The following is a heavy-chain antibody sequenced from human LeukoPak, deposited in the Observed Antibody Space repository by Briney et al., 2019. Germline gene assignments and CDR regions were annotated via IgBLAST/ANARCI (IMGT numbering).Heavy chain of an antibody. CDR3: AKDSLLTVVSPVAAS. D-gene: IGHD4-23*01. CDR1: GFTFSDYY. J-gene: IGHJ5*02. V-gene: IGHV3-11*01. CDR2: IKSRGSTT. Sequence: GGSLRLSCAASGFTFSDYYMSWIRQAPGKGLEGVSYIKSRGSTTYNYGAVNGRFTISRDNAKNSLYLQMNSLRAEDTAVYYCAKDSLLTVVSPVAASWGQGTLVTVSS.